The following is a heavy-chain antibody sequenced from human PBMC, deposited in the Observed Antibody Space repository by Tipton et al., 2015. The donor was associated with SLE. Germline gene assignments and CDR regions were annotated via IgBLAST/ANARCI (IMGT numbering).Heavy chain of an antibody. V-gene: IGHV4-39*01. CDR2: IYYSGST. Sequence: TLSLTCTVSGGSISSSSYYWGWIRQPPGKGLEWIGSIYYSGSTYYNPSLKSRVTISVDTSKNQFSLKVSSVTAADTAVYYCARVGIAAAGTLLDYWGQGTLVTVSS. J-gene: IGHJ4*02. D-gene: IGHD6-13*01. CDR3: ARVGIAAAGTLLDY. CDR1: GGSISSSSYY.